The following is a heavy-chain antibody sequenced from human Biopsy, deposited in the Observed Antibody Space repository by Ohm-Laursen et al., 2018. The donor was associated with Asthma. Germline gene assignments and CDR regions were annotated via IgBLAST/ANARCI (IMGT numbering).Heavy chain of an antibody. Sequence: VKVSCKISGYSLTDLSMHWVRQAPGQGLEWMGGHDHEEGGTVYARRFQGRVTMTEDTSTDTAYMELSSLSSDDTAVYYCASDFPKDYVRYNFQFWGQGTLVTVSS. D-gene: IGHD4-17*01. CDR2: HDHEEGGT. CDR1: GYSLTDLS. J-gene: IGHJ4*02. V-gene: IGHV1-24*01. CDR3: ASDFPKDYVRYNFQF.